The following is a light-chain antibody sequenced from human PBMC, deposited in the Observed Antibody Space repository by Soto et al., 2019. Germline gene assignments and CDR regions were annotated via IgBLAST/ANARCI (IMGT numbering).Light chain of an antibody. CDR3: QQYNNWPPIT. J-gene: IGKJ5*01. CDR2: ETS. Sequence: VMTQSPDTLSASPGETATLSCRASQNINNKLAWYQQKPGQAPRLLIYETSTRATGVPPRFSGSGSGTEFTLTISSLLSEDFAVFYCQQYNNWPPITFGQGTRLDIK. CDR1: QNINNK. V-gene: IGKV3-15*01.